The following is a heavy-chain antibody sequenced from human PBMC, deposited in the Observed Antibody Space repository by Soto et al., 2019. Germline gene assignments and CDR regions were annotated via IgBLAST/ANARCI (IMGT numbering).Heavy chain of an antibody. CDR2: IIPIFGTA. V-gene: IGHV1-69*13. D-gene: IGHD3-22*01. J-gene: IGHJ4*02. CDR1: GGTFSSYA. CDR3: ARDTYYYDSSGYYSVSRPFDY. Sequence: SVKVSCKASGGTFSSYAISWVRQAPGQGLEWMGGIIPIFGTADYAQKFQGRVTITADESTSTAYMELSSLRSEDTAVYYCARDTYYYDSSGYYSVSRPFDYWGQGTLVTVSS.